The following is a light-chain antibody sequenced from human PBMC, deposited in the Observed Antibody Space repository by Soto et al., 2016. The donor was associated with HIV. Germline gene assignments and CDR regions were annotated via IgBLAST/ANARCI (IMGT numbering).Light chain of an antibody. Sequence: DIQMTQSPSTLSASVGDRVTITCRASQSISNWLAWYRQKPGKAPKLLIYKASSLDSGVPSRFSGSGSGTDFTLSISSLQPEDFATYYCQQNYRTSLTFGGGTKVEIK. J-gene: IGKJ4*01. CDR2: KAS. CDR1: QSISNW. V-gene: IGKV1-5*03. CDR3: QQNYRTSLT.